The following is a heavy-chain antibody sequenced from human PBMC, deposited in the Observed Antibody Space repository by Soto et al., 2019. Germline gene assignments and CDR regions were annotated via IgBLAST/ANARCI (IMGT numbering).Heavy chain of an antibody. CDR3: AKGERISVAGTIDY. Sequence: QVQLVEPGGGVVQPGRSLRLSCAASGFTFSSYGMHWVRQAPGKGLEWVAVISYDGSNKYYADSVKGRFTISRDNSKNTLYLQMNSLRAEDTAVYYCAKGERISVAGTIDYWGQGTLVTVSS. V-gene: IGHV3-30*18. J-gene: IGHJ4*02. D-gene: IGHD6-19*01. CDR2: ISYDGSNK. CDR1: GFTFSSYG.